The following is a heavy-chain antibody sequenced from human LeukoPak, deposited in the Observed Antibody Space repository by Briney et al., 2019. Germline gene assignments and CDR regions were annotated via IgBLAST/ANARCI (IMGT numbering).Heavy chain of an antibody. J-gene: IGHJ4*02. CDR2: INPNSGGT. V-gene: IGHV1-2*02. CDR1: GYTFTGYY. CDR3: ARNRGYDGSLDY. D-gene: IGHD1-1*01. Sequence: ASVKVSCKASGYTFTGYYMHWVRQAPGQGLEWMGWINPNSGGTNYAQKFQGRVTMTRDMSISTAYMELSRLRSDDTAVYYCARNRGYDGSLDYWGQGTLVTVSS.